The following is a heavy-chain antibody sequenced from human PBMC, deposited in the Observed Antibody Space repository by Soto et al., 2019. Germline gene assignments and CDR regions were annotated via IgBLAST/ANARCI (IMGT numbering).Heavy chain of an antibody. Sequence: PGGSLRLCSAASGITFSSYLMHWVRQAPVKGLVWVSRINSEGSSTSYADSVRGRFTISRANAKNTLYLQMNSLIAEDTAVNYCARWRSAPANVYYYYGMDVCGEGTTITVSS. V-gene: IGHV3-74*01. CDR1: GITFSSYL. J-gene: IGHJ6*04. CDR3: ARWRSAPANVYYYYGMDV. D-gene: IGHD6-25*01. CDR2: INSEGSST.